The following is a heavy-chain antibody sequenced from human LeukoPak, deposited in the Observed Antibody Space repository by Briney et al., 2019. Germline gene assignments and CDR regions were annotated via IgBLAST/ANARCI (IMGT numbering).Heavy chain of an antibody. Sequence: SETLSLTCTVSGGSISSYYWSWIRQPPGKGLEWIGYIFYSGSTNYNPSLKSRVTMSVDTSKNQFSLKLHSVTAADTAVYFCARGFDGGGDSVDQSYAYYCMDVWGKGITVTVSS. CDR3: ARGFDGGGDSVDQSYAYYCMDV. D-gene: IGHD5/OR15-5a*01. CDR1: GGSISSYY. V-gene: IGHV4-59*01. J-gene: IGHJ6*03. CDR2: IFYSGST.